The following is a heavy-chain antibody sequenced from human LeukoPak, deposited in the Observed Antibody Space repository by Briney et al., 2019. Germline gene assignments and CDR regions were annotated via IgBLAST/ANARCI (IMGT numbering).Heavy chain of an antibody. CDR2: INHSGST. D-gene: IGHD3-9*01. CDR1: GGSFSGYY. V-gene: IGHV4-34*01. CDR3: ARAKTYYDILRPFDY. Sequence: PSETLSLTCAVYGGSFSGYYWSWIRQPPGKGLERIGEINHSGSTNYNPSLKSRVTISVDTSKNQFSLKLSSVTAADTAVYYCARAKTYYDILRPFDYWGQGTLLTVSS. J-gene: IGHJ4*02.